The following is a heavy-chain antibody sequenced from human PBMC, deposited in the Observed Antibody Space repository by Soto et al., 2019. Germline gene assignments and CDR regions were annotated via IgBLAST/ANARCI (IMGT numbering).Heavy chain of an antibody. CDR3: ARPGFGGSYEDY. D-gene: IGHD1-26*01. Sequence: GESLKISCKGSGYNFATYWIAWVRQMPGKGLEWRGIIYPGDSDTRYSPSFQGQVTISAEKSISTAYLQWSSLKASDAAMYYCARPGFGGSYEDYWGQGTLVTVSS. CDR2: IYPGDSDT. J-gene: IGHJ4*02. CDR1: GYNFATYW. V-gene: IGHV5-51*01.